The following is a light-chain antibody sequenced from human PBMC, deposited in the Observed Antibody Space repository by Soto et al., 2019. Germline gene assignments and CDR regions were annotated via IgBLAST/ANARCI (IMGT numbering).Light chain of an antibody. J-gene: IGKJ1*01. CDR2: AAS. V-gene: IGKV1-39*01. Sequence: DIQMPQAPSSLSASVGDRVTITCRASQSISSYLNWYQQKPGKATKLLIYAASSLQSGVPSRFSGSGSGTDFTLTISSLQPEDFATYYCQQSYSTPPTFGQGTKVEIK. CDR3: QQSYSTPPT. CDR1: QSISSY.